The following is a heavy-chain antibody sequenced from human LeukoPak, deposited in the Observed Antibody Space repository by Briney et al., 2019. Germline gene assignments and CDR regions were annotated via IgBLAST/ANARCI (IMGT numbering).Heavy chain of an antibody. D-gene: IGHD3-3*01. CDR2: ISYDGSNK. CDR1: GFTFSSYA. V-gene: IGHV3-30*01. Sequence: GGSLRLSCAASGFTFSSYAMLCVRQAPGKGLEGGAVISYDGSNKYYADSVKGRFTISRDNAKNSLYLHLNSLRPEDTALYYCVKDVLPVSRSGFDYWAREPWSPSPQ. J-gene: IGHJ4*02. CDR3: VKDVLPVSRSGFDY.